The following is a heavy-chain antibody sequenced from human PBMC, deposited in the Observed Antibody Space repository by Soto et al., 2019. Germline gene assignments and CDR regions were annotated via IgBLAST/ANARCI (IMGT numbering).Heavy chain of an antibody. CDR3: AHSVYDTSGWYYFDY. CDR1: GFSLTSGVG. D-gene: IGHD3-22*01. Sequence: QITLKESGPTVVKPTQTLTLTCTFSGFSLTSGVGVGWIRQPPGEALEWLAFNFWNDDKRYSPSLKSRLTITKDTSKNQLVLTLTNMDPVDTGTYFCAHSVYDTSGWYYFDYWGQGTLVTVSS. J-gene: IGHJ4*02. CDR2: NFWNDDK. V-gene: IGHV2-5*01.